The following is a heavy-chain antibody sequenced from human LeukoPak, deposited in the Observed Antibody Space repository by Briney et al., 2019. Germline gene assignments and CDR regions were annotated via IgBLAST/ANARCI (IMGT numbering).Heavy chain of an antibody. CDR1: GGTFSSYA. J-gene: IGHJ5*02. Sequence: GASVKVSCKASGGTFSSYAISWVRQAPGQGLEWMGGIIPIFGTANYAQKFQGRVTITADESTSTAYMELSSLRSEDTAVYYCARGCWSYPTMIVVDNWFDPWGQGTLVTVSS. D-gene: IGHD3-22*01. CDR2: IIPIFGTA. CDR3: ARGCWSYPTMIVVDNWFDP. V-gene: IGHV1-69*13.